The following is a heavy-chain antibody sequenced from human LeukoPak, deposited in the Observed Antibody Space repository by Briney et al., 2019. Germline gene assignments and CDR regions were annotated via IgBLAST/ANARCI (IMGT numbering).Heavy chain of an antibody. Sequence: PGGSLRLSCAASGFTFSDNYMTWIRQAPGKGLEWVSYISSSGSTKYYADSVKGRFTISRDNAKNSLYLQMNSLRAEDTALYYCARDLSGAMDVWGQGTTVTVSS. D-gene: IGHD6-25*01. CDR1: GFTFSDNY. CDR2: ISSSGSTK. V-gene: IGHV3-11*01. J-gene: IGHJ6*02. CDR3: ARDLSGAMDV.